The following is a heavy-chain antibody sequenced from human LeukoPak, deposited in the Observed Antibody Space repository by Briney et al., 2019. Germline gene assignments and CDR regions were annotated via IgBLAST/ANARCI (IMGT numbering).Heavy chain of an antibody. V-gene: IGHV1-69*01. CDR1: GGTFSSYA. D-gene: IGHD2-15*01. CDR3: ARGGCSGGSCYSFDFDY. J-gene: IGHJ4*02. CDR2: IIPIFGTA. Sequence: GASVKVSCKASGGTFSSYAISWVRQAPGQGLEWMGGIIPIFGTANYAQKFQGRVTITADESTSTAYMELSSLRSEDTAVYYCARGGCSGGSCYSFDFDYWGQGTLVTVSS.